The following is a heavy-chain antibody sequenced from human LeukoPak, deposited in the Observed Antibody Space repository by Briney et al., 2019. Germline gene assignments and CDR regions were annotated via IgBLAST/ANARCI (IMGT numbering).Heavy chain of an antibody. CDR1: GFTFSSHW. Sequence: GGSLRLSCGASGFTFSSHWMCWVRQVPGKGLEWVANIKQDGSEKYYVDSVEGRFTISRDNAKNSLYLQMNSLRAEDTAVYFCARDQTTVGLDFWGQGTLVSVSS. J-gene: IGHJ4*02. CDR3: ARDQTTVGLDF. CDR2: IKQDGSEK. V-gene: IGHV3-7*03. D-gene: IGHD4-23*01.